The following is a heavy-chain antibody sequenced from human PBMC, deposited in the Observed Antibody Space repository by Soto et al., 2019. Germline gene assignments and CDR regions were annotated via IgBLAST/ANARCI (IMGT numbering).Heavy chain of an antibody. J-gene: IGHJ4*02. CDR3: ARDAHYGEGLDY. CDR2: ISAYNGNT. CDR1: GGTFSSYA. D-gene: IGHD4-17*01. Sequence: VSVKVSCKASGGTFSSYAISWVRQAPGQGLEWMGWISAYNGNTNYAQKLQGRVTMTTDTSTSTAYMELRSLRSDDTAVYYCARDAHYGEGLDYWGQGTLVTVSS. V-gene: IGHV1-18*01.